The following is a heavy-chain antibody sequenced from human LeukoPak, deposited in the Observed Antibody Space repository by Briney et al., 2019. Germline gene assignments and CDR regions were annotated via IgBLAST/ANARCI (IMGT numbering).Heavy chain of an antibody. V-gene: IGHV1-8*02. CDR2: MSPNSGNT. Sequence: GASVKVSCKASGGTFSSYAFNWVRQATGQGLEWMGWMSPNSGNTGYAQKFQGRVTMTRSTSMSTAYMELSSLRSEDTAVYYCVRGPPNWGYDYWGQGTLVTVSS. D-gene: IGHD7-27*01. CDR1: GGTFSSYA. CDR3: VRGPPNWGYDY. J-gene: IGHJ4*02.